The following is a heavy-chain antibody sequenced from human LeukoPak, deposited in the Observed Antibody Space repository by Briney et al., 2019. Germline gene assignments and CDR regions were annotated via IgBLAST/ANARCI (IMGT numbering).Heavy chain of an antibody. D-gene: IGHD3-16*01. CDR3: ARDDKGGYFDS. J-gene: IGHJ4*02. V-gene: IGHV3-7*01. Sequence: PAGSLRVSCAASGFSFNEYWMSWVRQAPGKGLEWLGNIRRDGGWSQYVDSVRGRFTISRDNAKNSLYLQMNSLTGEDTALYYCARDDKGGYFDSWGQGTLVTVSS. CDR2: IRRDGGWS. CDR1: GFSFNEYW.